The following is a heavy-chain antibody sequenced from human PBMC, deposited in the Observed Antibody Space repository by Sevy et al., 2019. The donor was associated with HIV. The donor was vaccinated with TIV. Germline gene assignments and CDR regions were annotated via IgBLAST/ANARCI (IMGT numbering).Heavy chain of an antibody. CDR1: GGSVSSGSYY. V-gene: IGHV4-61*01. J-gene: IGHJ6*02. CDR2: IYYSGST. Sequence: SETLSLTCTVSGGSVSSGSYYWSWIRQPPGKGLEWIGYIYYSGSTNYNPSLKSRVTISVDTSKNQFSLKLSSVTAADTAVYYCASDRGGGMVYAIGDDYYYYGMDVWGQGTTVTVSS. CDR3: ASDRGGGMVYAIGDDYYYYGMDV. D-gene: IGHD2-8*01.